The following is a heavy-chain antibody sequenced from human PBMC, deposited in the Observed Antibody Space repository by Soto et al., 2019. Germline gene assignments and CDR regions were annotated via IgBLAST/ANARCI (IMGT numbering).Heavy chain of an antibody. CDR3: ARDRPGITVCDAFDI. V-gene: IGHV3-30-3*01. Sequence: QVQLVESGGGVVQPGRSLRLSCAASGFTFSSFVMHWVRQAPGKGLECVAVISYDGSNKHYADSVKGRFTISRDNSKNTLCLQMTSLRPGDTAVYYCARDRPGITVCDAFDIWGQETMVTVSS. CDR2: ISYDGSNK. D-gene: IGHD2-8*01. J-gene: IGHJ3*02. CDR1: GFTFSSFV.